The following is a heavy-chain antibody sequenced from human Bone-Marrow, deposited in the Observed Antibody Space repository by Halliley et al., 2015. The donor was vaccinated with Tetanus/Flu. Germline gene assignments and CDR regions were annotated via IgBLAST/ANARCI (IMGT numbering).Heavy chain of an antibody. CDR2: ISHDANNT. V-gene: IGHV3-30*18. J-gene: IGHJ4*02. Sequence: SLRLSCAASGFIFSDFGMSWVRQAPGKGLEWVALISHDANNTYYADSVKGRFTVSRDNSKNRLYLQMNSLRVEDTAVYYCAKDLDYYDSSGPPFDHWGQGTLVTVSS. CDR1: GFIFSDFG. CDR3: AKDLDYYDSSGPPFDH. D-gene: IGHD3-22*01.